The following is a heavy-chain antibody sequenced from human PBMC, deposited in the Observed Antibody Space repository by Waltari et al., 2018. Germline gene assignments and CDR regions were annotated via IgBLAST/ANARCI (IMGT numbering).Heavy chain of an antibody. D-gene: IGHD3-16*01. CDR2: ISPNSIST. CDR3: AKGQGGRRWYFDY. V-gene: IGHV3-23*01. J-gene: IGHJ4*02. Sequence: LQLQESGPGLVKPSETLSLTCSVSGDSVSSNNSYWGWIRQPPGKGLEWVSSISPNSISTNYADSVKGRFTISRDNSKSTVILQLSSLRVEDTAIYYCAKGQGGRRWYFDYWGQGSQVTVSS. CDR1: GDSVSSNNSY.